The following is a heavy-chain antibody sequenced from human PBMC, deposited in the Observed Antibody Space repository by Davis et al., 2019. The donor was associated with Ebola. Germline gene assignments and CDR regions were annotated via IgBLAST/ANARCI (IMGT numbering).Heavy chain of an antibody. V-gene: IGHV3-48*04. J-gene: IGHJ2*01. CDR2: ISSSSSTI. CDR1: GFTFSRYS. CDR3: ARDRGEWELLRYFDL. Sequence: GESLKISCAASGFTFSRYSMNWVRQAPGKGLEWVSYISSSSSTIYYADSVKGRFTISRDNAKNSLYLQMNSLRAEDTAVYYCARDRGEWELLRYFDLWGRGTLVTVSS. D-gene: IGHD1-26*01.